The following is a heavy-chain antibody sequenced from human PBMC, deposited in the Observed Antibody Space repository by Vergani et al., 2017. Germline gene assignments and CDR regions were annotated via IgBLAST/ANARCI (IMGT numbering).Heavy chain of an antibody. CDR1: GGTFSSYT. V-gene: IGHV1-69*08. Sequence: QVQLVQSGAEVKKPGSSVKVSCKASGGTFSSYTISWVRQAPGQGLEWMGRIIPILGIANYAQKFQGRVTITADKSTSTAYMELSSLRSEDTAVYYCARDPDCNRTSCHDAIAVPLGNYYGMDVWGQGTTVTVSS. CDR3: ARDPDCNRTSCHDAIAVPLGNYYGMDV. D-gene: IGHD2-2*01. J-gene: IGHJ6*02. CDR2: IIPILGIA.